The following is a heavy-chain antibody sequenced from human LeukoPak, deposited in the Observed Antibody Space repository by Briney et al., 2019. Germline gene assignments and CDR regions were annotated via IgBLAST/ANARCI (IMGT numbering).Heavy chain of an antibody. CDR2: IKSKTNNYAT. Sequence: GGSLKLSCAASGFTLSDSIIHWVRQASGKGLEWVGRIKSKTNNYATAYAASVSGRFTISRDDSKNTAYLQMNALKTEDTAVYFCTRQDCSGGPCSFVDYWGQGTLVTVSS. J-gene: IGHJ4*02. CDR3: TRQDCSGGPCSFVDY. CDR1: GFTLSDSI. V-gene: IGHV3-73*01. D-gene: IGHD2-15*01.